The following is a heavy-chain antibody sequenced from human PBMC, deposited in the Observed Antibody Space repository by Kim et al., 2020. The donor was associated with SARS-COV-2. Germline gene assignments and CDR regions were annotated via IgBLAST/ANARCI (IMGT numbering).Heavy chain of an antibody. CDR3: ARDLLVGATSYGRDV. Sequence: VKGRFTVSRDNSKNTLYRQMSSLRAEDTAVYYCARDLLVGATSYGRDVWGQGTTVTVSS. D-gene: IGHD1-26*01. V-gene: IGHV3-30*07. J-gene: IGHJ6*02.